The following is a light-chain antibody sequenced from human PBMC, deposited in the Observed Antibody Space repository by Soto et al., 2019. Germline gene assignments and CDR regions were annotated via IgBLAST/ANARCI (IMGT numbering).Light chain of an antibody. Sequence: AIQMTQSPSPLSASVGDRVTITCRASQGIRNDLSWYQQKPGRAPRLLIYAASSLQSGVPSRFSGSGSGTDFTITISSLQPEDFETYYCLQDYNYPWTFGQGTKVEIK. CDR1: QGIRND. J-gene: IGKJ1*01. CDR2: AAS. CDR3: LQDYNYPWT. V-gene: IGKV1-6*01.